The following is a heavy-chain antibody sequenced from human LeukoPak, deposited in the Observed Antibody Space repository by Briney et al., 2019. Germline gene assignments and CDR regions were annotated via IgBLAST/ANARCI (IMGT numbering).Heavy chain of an antibody. Sequence: SETLSLTCTVSGGSISSYYWSWIRQPPGKGLEWIGYIYTSGSTNYNPSLKSRVTISVDTSKNQFSLKLSSVTAADTAVYYCARHCYDSSGYYHYYYYMDVWGKGTTVTVSS. V-gene: IGHV4-4*09. D-gene: IGHD3-22*01. CDR1: GGSISSYY. J-gene: IGHJ6*03. CDR2: IYTSGST. CDR3: ARHCYDSSGYYHYYYYMDV.